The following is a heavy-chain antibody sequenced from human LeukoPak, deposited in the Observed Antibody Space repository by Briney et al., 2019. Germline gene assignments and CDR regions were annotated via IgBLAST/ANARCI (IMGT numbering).Heavy chain of an antibody. D-gene: IGHD2-2*01. Sequence: PGGSLRLSCAASGFTFSSYAMSWVRQPPGKGLEWVSDISGGGGSKYYAALVKRLFTISRDNSNNTLYLQMNNLGAEDTAVYYCAKVIVVPATRQYFQHWGQGTLVTVSS. V-gene: IGHV3-23*01. J-gene: IGHJ1*01. CDR2: ISGGGGSK. CDR1: GFTFSSYA. CDR3: AKVIVVPATRQYFQH.